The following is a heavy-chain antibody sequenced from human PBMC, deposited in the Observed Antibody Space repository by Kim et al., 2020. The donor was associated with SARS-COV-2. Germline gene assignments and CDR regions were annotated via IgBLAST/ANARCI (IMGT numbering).Heavy chain of an antibody. CDR1: GFTFSNYE. CDR3: ARGRSSWDIVVVPAAGGWFDP. V-gene: IGHV3-48*03. CDR2: ISSSGSTI. D-gene: IGHD2-2*01. Sequence: GGSLRLSCAASGFTFSNYEMNWVRQAPGKGLEWVSYISSSGSTIYYADSVKGRFTISRDNAKNSLYLQMNSLRAEDTAVYYCARGRSSWDIVVVPAAGGWFDPWGQGTLVTVSS. J-gene: IGHJ5*02.